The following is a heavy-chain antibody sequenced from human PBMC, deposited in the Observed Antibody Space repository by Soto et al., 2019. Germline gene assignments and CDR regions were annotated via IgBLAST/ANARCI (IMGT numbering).Heavy chain of an antibody. D-gene: IGHD6-13*01. CDR1: GGSISSGGYY. CDR3: ARAAHYSSPFRWFDP. CDR2: IYYSGST. J-gene: IGHJ5*02. Sequence: QVQLQESGPGLVKPSQTLSLTCTVSGGSISSGGYYWSWIHQHPGKGLEWIGYIYYSGSTYYNPSLKRRVTISVDTSKNQFSLKLSSVTAADTAVYYCARAAHYSSPFRWFDPWGKGTLVTVSS. V-gene: IGHV4-31*03.